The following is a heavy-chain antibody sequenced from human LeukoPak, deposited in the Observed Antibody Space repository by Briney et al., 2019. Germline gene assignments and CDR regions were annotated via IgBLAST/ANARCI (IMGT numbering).Heavy chain of an antibody. Sequence: PGGSLRLSCAASGFTFSSNYMNWVRQAPGKGLEWVSVIYSGSSTYYADSVKGRFTISRDNSKNTLYLQMNSLRVEDTAVYYCAREDYGLDVWGQGTTVTVSS. CDR3: AREDYGLDV. CDR2: IYSGSST. CDR1: GFTFSSNY. V-gene: IGHV3-53*01. J-gene: IGHJ6*02.